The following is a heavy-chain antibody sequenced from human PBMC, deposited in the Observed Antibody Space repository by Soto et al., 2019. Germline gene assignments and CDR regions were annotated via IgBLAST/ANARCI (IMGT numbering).Heavy chain of an antibody. D-gene: IGHD5-12*01. CDR3: ARVQSGYDFAY. CDR2: ISAYNGNT. J-gene: IGHJ4*02. CDR1: GYTFTSYG. Sequence: QVQLVQSGAEVKKPGASVKVSCKASGYTFTSYGINWVRQAPGQGLEWMGWISAYNGNTPYAQKLQGRVTMTTDTSTSTADMELRSLRSDDTAVYYCARVQSGYDFAYWGQGTLVTVSS. V-gene: IGHV1-18*01.